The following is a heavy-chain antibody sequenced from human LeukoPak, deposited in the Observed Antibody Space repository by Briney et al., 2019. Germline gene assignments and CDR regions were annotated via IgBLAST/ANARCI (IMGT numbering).Heavy chain of an antibody. CDR1: GFTFSSYA. CDR3: AKGLSSNYYYGMDV. D-gene: IGHD2/OR15-2a*01. V-gene: IGHV3-23*01. J-gene: IGHJ6*02. Sequence: GGSLRLSCAASGFTFSSYAMSWVRQAPGKGLEWVSAISGSGGSTYYADSVKGRFTISRDNSKNTLYLQMNSLRAEDTAVYYCAKGLSSNYYYGMDVWGQGTTVTVSS. CDR2: ISGSGGST.